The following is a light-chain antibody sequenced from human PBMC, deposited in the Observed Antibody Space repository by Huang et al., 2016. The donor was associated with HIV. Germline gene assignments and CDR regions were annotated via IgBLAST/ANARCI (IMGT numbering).Light chain of an antibody. J-gene: IGKJ1*01. Sequence: DIQMNQTPSSLSASVGDTVSMVCRASQTINNFLNWYQQKAGQAPRLLIYGTSSLQSGVSSRFRGRGSGTGYTLTISDLQSEDSATYFCQQSYVLPWTFGQGTGVEIK. CDR1: QTINNF. CDR2: GTS. V-gene: IGKV1-39*01. CDR3: QQSYVLPWT.